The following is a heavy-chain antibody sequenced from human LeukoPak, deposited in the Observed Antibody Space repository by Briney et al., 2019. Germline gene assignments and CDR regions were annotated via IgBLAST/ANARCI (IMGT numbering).Heavy chain of an antibody. J-gene: IGHJ4*02. Sequence: PGGSLRLSCAASGFTFSDYYMSWIRQAPGKGLEWISYISSSGSTIYYADSVKGRFTISRDNARISLYLQMNSLRAEDTAVYYCARERAIASRRPYCFDYWGQGTLVTVSS. CDR3: ARERAIASRRPYCFDY. CDR1: GFTFSDYY. D-gene: IGHD6-6*01. V-gene: IGHV3-11*01. CDR2: ISSSGSTI.